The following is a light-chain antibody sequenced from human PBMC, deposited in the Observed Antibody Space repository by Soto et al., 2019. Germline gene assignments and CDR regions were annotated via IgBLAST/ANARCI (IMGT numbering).Light chain of an antibody. V-gene: IGLV2-11*01. CDR2: DVT. J-gene: IGLJ7*01. Sequence: QSVLTQPRSVSGSPGQSVIISCTGTSSDVGAYNYVSWYQQHPGKAPKLLIYDVTQRPSWIPDRFSGSKSGDTASLTISGLQADDEAHYYCSSHAGDFYLVFGGGTQLTVL. CDR3: SSHAGDFYLV. CDR1: SSDVGAYNY.